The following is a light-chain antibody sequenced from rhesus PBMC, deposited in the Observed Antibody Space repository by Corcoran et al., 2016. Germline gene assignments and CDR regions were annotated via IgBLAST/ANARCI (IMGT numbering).Light chain of an antibody. CDR2: GAS. J-gene: IGKJ4*01. V-gene: IGKV3-24*01. CDR1: QSVSTN. Sequence: EIVMTQSPATLSLSPGERATLSCRASQSVSTNLAWYQQKPGQTPRLLIFGASSRATGIPDRFSGSGSGTDFTLTISSLEPEDVAVYYCLQHSNWPLTFGGGTKVELK. CDR3: LQHSNWPLT.